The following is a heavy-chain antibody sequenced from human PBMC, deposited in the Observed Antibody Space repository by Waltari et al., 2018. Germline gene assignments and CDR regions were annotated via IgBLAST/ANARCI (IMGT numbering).Heavy chain of an antibody. J-gene: IGHJ6*03. D-gene: IGHD3-9*01. Sequence: EVQLVESGGGRIRPGGSLRLSCEVSGFTVSTSYISWVRQSPEKGLQWLSIIAAGGATYSADSVEGRFTISRANSNNVVHLQMDSLRTEDSAVYYCARGPHQLIHDNYYYYMDVWGKGTSVTVSS. CDR3: ARGPHQLIHDNYYYYMDV. CDR1: GFTVSTSY. V-gene: IGHV3-53*01. CDR2: IAAGGAT.